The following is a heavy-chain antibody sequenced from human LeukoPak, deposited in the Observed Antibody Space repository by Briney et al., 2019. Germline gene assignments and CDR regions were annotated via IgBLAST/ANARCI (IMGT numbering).Heavy chain of an antibody. J-gene: IGHJ4*02. CDR1: GYTFTSYG. CDR3: TRAPPGMTMMTDY. D-gene: IGHD3-22*01. Sequence: ASVKVSCKASGYTFTSYGISWVRQAPGQGLGWMGWISAYNGNTNYAQKLQGRVTMTTDTSTSVAYMELRSLTSDDTAVYYCTRAPPGMTMMTDYWGQGTLVTVSS. CDR2: ISAYNGNT. V-gene: IGHV1-18*01.